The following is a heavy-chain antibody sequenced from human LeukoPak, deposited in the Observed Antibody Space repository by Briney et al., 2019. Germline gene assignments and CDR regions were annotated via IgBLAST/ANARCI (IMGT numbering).Heavy chain of an antibody. Sequence: SETLSLTCAVYGGSFSGYYWSWIRQPPGKGLEWIGEINHSGSTNYNPSLESRVTIAVDTSKNQFSLKVSSVTAADTAVYRCARGPRRPAGAPEYWGQGTLVTVSS. V-gene: IGHV4-34*01. J-gene: IGHJ4*02. D-gene: IGHD2-2*01. CDR2: INHSGST. CDR3: ARGPRRPAGAPEY. CDR1: GGSFSGYY.